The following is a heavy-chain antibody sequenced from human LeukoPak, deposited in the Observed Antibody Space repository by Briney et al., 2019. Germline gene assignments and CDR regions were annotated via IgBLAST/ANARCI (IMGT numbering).Heavy chain of an antibody. CDR1: GGSISSYY. V-gene: IGHV4-4*07. CDR2: IYTSGST. D-gene: IGHD3-10*01. J-gene: IGHJ6*03. Sequence: PSETLSLTCTVSGGSISSYYWSWIRQPAGKGLEWIGRIYTSGSTNYNPSLKSRVTMSVDTSKNQFSLKLSSVTAADTAVYYCAREIGGGSLWFGELFHYYYYMDVWGKGTTVTISS. CDR3: AREIGGGSLWFGELFHYYYYMDV.